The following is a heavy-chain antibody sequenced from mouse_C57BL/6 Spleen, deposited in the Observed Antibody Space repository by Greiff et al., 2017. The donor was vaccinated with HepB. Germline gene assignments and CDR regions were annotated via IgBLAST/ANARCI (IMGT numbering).Heavy chain of an antibody. CDR3: ASFYDGYVPWYVDV. V-gene: IGHV3-6*01. D-gene: IGHD2-3*01. J-gene: IGHJ1*03. CDR2: ISYDGSN. Sequence: EVQLQESGPGLVKPSQSLSLTCSVTGYSITSGYYWNWIRQFPGNKLEWMGYISYDGSNNYNPSLKNRISITRDTSKNQFFLKLNSVTTEDTATYYCASFYDGYVPWYVDVWGTGTTVTVSS. CDR1: GYSITSGYY.